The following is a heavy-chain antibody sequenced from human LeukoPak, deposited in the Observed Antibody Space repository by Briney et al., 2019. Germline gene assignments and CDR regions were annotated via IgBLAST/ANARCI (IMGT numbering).Heavy chain of an antibody. CDR1: GVSISSSY. CDR2: IHYSGST. J-gene: IGHJ4*02. CDR3: ARDQVSSGWYTTDY. Sequence: SETLSLTCTVSGVSISSSYWSWIRQPPGKALEWIGFIHYSGSTNYNPSLKSRVTISVDTSKNRFSLKLSSVTAADTAVYYCARDQVSSGWYTTDYWGQGTLVTVSS. V-gene: IGHV4-59*01. D-gene: IGHD6-13*01.